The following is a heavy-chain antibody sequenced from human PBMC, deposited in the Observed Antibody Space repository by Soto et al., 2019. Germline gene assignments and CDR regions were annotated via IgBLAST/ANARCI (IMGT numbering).Heavy chain of an antibody. D-gene: IGHD6-13*01. CDR3: TLGSWSAETFDI. CDR1: GGTFSTYT. Sequence: QVQLVQSGAEVKKPGSSVKVSCKASGGTFSTYTIIWVRQAPGQGLEWMGRILPMLDITNSAQRFQGRVRITEDKSTGTAYLELSSLRSEDTAVYYCTLGSWSAETFDIWGRGTMVTVSS. J-gene: IGHJ3*02. CDR2: ILPMLDIT. V-gene: IGHV1-69*02.